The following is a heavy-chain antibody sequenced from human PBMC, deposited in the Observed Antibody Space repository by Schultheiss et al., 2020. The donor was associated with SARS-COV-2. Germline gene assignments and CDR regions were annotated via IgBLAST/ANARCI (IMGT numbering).Heavy chain of an antibody. V-gene: IGHV3-74*01. D-gene: IGHD6-19*01. CDR3: ATAPYTSGWFRGNNWFDP. J-gene: IGHJ5*02. Sequence: GESLKISCAASGFTFSSYAMHWVRQAPGKGLVWVSRINSDGSSTSYADSVKGRFTISRDNAKNTLYLQMNSLRAEDTAVYYCATAPYTSGWFRGNNWFDPWGQGTLVTVSS. CDR2: INSDGSST. CDR1: GFTFSSYA.